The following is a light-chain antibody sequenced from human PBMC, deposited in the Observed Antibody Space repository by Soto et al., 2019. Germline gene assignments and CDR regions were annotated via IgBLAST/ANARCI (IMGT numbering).Light chain of an antibody. V-gene: IGKV1-39*01. Sequence: TQSPGTLSLSPGEGGTLSCRASQSISSYLSWYQQRPGKAPKLLIYAAFNLEAGVPSRFSGSKTGTEFNFTISSLQADDIATYYCQQSFAIPRTFGQGTKL. CDR1: QSISSY. J-gene: IGKJ1*01. CDR2: AAF. CDR3: QQSFAIPRT.